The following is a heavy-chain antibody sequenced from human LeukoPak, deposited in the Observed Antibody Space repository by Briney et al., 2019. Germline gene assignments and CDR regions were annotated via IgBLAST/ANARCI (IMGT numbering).Heavy chain of an antibody. CDR3: AKGSYSGWYDDMDV. CDR1: GFTFSSYA. CDR2: ISGSGAGT. J-gene: IGHJ6*02. Sequence: GGSLRLSCAASGFTFSSYAMSWVRQAPGKGLEWVSGISGSGAGTYYADSVKGRFTVSRDISKNTLYLQMNSLRAEDTAVYYCAKGSYSGWYDDMDVWGQGTTVTVS. D-gene: IGHD5-12*01. V-gene: IGHV3-23*01.